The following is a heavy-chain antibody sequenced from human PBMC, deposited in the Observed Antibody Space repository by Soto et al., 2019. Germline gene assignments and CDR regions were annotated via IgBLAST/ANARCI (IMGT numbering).Heavy chain of an antibody. CDR3: VKGYYSGYDLAYFDY. Sequence: GGSLRLSCAASGFSFDEYAITWVRQAAGKGLEWVSAISGSGDNTYYADSVKGRFTISRDNSKNTLYLQLNSLRAEDTAVYYCVKGYYSGYDLAYFDYWGQGTLVTVSS. CDR2: ISGSGDNT. D-gene: IGHD5-12*01. V-gene: IGHV3-23*01. CDR1: GFSFDEYA. J-gene: IGHJ4*02.